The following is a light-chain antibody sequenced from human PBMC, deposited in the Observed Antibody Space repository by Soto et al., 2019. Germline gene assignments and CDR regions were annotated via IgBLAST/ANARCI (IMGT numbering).Light chain of an antibody. J-gene: IGLJ2*01. CDR3: QSYDSSLSGVV. V-gene: IGLV1-40*01. CDR1: SSNIGAGYD. Sequence: QSVLTQPPSVSGAPGQRVTISCTGSSSNIGAGYDVHWYQQLPGTAPKLLIYGXXXRXXXXXXXXXGSKSGTSASLAITGLQAEDEXXXYCQSYDSSLSGVVFGGGTKLTVL. CDR2: GXX.